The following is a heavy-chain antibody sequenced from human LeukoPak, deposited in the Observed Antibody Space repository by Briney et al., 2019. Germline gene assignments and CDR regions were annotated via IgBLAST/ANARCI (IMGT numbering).Heavy chain of an antibody. CDR3: AKAYTMVRGVIRDPTDY. CDR2: IRYDGSNK. Sequence: SGGSLRLSRAASGFTFSSYGMHWVRQAPGKGLEWVAFIRYDGSNKYYADSVKGRFTISRDNSKNTLYLQMNSLRAEDTAVYYCAKAYTMVRGVIRDPTDYWGQGTLVTVSS. CDR1: GFTFSSYG. V-gene: IGHV3-30*02. D-gene: IGHD3-10*01. J-gene: IGHJ4*02.